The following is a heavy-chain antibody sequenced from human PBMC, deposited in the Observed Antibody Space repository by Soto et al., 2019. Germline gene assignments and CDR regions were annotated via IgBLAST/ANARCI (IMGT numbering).Heavy chain of an antibody. J-gene: IGHJ3*02. CDR3: ARPYISSWDYAFDI. Sequence: GGSLRLSCAASGFTFNNYAMSWVRRAPGKGLEWVSAISESGGSTYYADSVNGGFTISRDNSKNSLFLQMSSLTAEDSAVYSCARPYISSWDYAFDIWGQGTMVTVSS. D-gene: IGHD6-13*01. CDR2: ISESGGST. V-gene: IGHV3-23*01. CDR1: GFTFNNYA.